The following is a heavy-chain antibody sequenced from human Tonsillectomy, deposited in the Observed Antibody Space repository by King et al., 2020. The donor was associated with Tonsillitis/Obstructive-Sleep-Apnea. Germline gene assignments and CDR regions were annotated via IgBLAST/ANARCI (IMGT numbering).Heavy chain of an antibody. Sequence: VQLVESGGGPVKPGGSLRLSCAASRFIFSSYTFNGVRLAPGKGLEWCSSISSSSTYIYYANSVRGRFTISRDNAKNSVYLQMDSLGAEDTALYYCARDHLGAPRRYAFDIWGQGTMVTVSS. CDR1: RFIFSSYT. V-gene: IGHV3-21*01. CDR3: ARDHLGAPRRYAFDI. CDR2: ISSSSTYI. D-gene: IGHD1-26*01. J-gene: IGHJ3*02.